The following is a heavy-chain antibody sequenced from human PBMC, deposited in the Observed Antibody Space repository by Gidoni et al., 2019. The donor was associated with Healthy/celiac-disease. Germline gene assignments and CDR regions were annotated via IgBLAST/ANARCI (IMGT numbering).Heavy chain of an antibody. D-gene: IGHD3-9*01. CDR1: GFPFSSYA. V-gene: IGHV3-23*01. CDR3: AKVRFDWLLYYFDY. Sequence: EVQLLESGGGLVQPGGSLRLSCAASGFPFSSYAMSWVRQAPGKGLGWVSAISGSGGSTYYADSVKGRFTISRDNSKNTLYLQMNSLRAEDTAVYYCAKVRFDWLLYYFDYWGQGTLVTVSS. CDR2: ISGSGGST. J-gene: IGHJ4*02.